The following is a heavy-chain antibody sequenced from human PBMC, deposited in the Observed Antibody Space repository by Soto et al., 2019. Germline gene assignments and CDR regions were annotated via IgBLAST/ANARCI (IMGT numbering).Heavy chain of an antibody. CDR3: ARHSLYYDFWSGYPYYFDY. D-gene: IGHD3-3*01. CDR1: GGSISSYY. V-gene: IGHV4-59*08. J-gene: IGHJ4*02. Sequence: SETLSLTCPVSGGSISSYYWSWIRQAPGKGLEWIGYIYYSGSTNYNPSLKSRVTISVDTSKNQFSLKLSSVTAADTAVYYCARHSLYYDFWSGYPYYFDYWGQGTLVTVSS. CDR2: IYYSGST.